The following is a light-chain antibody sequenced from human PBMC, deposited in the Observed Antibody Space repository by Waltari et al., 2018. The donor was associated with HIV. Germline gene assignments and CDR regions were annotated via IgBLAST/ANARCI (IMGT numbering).Light chain of an antibody. J-gene: IGKJ1*01. V-gene: IGKV3-15*01. Sequence: EELMTQSPATLSVSPGEKATLSCRASRSISNNLAWYQQQPGQAPRLLIYNSSTRATDIPARFSGSGSGTDFTLTITSLQSEDSAVYYCQKYDLWPPWTFGQGTKVEIK. CDR3: QKYDLWPPWT. CDR2: NSS. CDR1: RSISNN.